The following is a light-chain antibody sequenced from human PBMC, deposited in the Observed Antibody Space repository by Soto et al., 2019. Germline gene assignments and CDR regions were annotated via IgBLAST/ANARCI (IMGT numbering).Light chain of an antibody. CDR3: SSFTNRFTFV. CDR2: EVT. Sequence: QSSLTQPASLSSSPGQSITISCTGTSSDVGGYNYVSWYQQHPGKAPKLMISEVTNRPSGVSDRFSGSKSGNTASLTISGLQAEDEADYYCSSFTNRFTFVFGTGTKVTVL. CDR1: SSDVGGYNY. J-gene: IGLJ1*01. V-gene: IGLV2-14*01.